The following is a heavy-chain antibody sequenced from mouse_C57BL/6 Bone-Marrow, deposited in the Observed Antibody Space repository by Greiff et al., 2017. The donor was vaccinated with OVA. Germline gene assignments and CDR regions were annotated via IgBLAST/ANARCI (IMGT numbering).Heavy chain of an antibody. Sequence: EVQVVESGAELVRPGASVKLSCTASGFNIKDDYMHWVKQRPEQGLEWIGWIDPENGDTEYASKFQGKATITADPSSNTAYLQLSSLTSEDTAVYYCTTWGTTVGGDYAMDYWGQGTSVTVSS. CDR1: GFNIKDDY. D-gene: IGHD1-1*01. CDR2: IDPENGDT. CDR3: TTWGTTVGGDYAMDY. V-gene: IGHV14-4*01. J-gene: IGHJ4*01.